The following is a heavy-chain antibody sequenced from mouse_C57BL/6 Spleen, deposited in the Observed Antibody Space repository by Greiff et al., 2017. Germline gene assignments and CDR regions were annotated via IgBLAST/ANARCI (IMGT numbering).Heavy chain of an antibody. Sequence: EVKLMESGGGLVKPGGSLKLSCAASGFTFSSYAMSWVRQTPEKRLEWVATISDGGSYTYYPENVKGRFTISRDNAKNNLYLQMSHLKSEDTAMYYCARGSGSFDYWGQGTTLTVSS. D-gene: IGHD6-1*01. J-gene: IGHJ2*01. V-gene: IGHV5-4*03. CDR3: ARGSGSFDY. CDR2: ISDGGSYT. CDR1: GFTFSSYA.